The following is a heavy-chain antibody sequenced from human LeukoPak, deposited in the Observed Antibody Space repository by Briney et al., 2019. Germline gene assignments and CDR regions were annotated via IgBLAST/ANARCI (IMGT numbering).Heavy chain of an antibody. CDR2: IYDSGST. D-gene: IGHD3-10*01. J-gene: IGHJ4*02. Sequence: SETLSLTCTVSGGSISRDYWSWIRQPPGKGLEWIGYIYDSGSTKYSPSLQSRVTMSVDTSRNQFSLKLSSVTAADTAVYYCARYGGGVLWYFDYWGQGTPVTVSS. CDR1: GGSISRDY. V-gene: IGHV4-59*08. CDR3: ARYGGGVLWYFDY.